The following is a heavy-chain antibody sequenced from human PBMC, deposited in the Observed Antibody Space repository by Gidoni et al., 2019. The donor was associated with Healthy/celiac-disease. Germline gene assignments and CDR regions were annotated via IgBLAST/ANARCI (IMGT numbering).Heavy chain of an antibody. D-gene: IGHD6-19*01. CDR2: ITPSGGST. CDR3: ARVGIAVAGVFDY. J-gene: IGHJ4*02. Sequence: QFQLFRSGAEVKKPGASVKDSCKASEYTFTSYYMHWVRQAPGQGLEWMGIITPSGGSTSYAQKFQGRVTMTRDTSTSTVYMELSSLRAEDTAVYYCARVGIAVAGVFDYWGQGTLVSVSS. CDR1: EYTFTSYY. V-gene: IGHV1-46*01.